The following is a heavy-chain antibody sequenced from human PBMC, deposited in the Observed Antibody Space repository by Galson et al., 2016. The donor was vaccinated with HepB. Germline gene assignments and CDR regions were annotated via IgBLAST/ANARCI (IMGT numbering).Heavy chain of an antibody. Sequence: SPRLSCAASGFTFSSYGLHWIRPAPGKGLEWVAVMSHDGSHIFYVDSVKGRFTISRDNAKNSLYLQMNSLGAEDTAIYYCAVRYSSIWYFQHWGRGTLVSVSS. V-gene: IGHV3-30*03. CDR2: MSHDGSHI. D-gene: IGHD6-13*01. CDR3: AVRYSSIWYFQH. CDR1: GFTFSSYG. J-gene: IGHJ1*01.